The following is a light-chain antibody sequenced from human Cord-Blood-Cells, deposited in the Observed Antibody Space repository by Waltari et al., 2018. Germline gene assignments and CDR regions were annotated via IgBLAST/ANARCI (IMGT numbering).Light chain of an antibody. Sequence: MVSTQSPATLSLSPGESATLSCRASQSVSSYLAWYQQKPGQAPRLLIYDASNRATGIPARFSGSGSGTDFTLTISSLEPEDFAVYYCQQRSNWPWTFGQGTKVEIK. J-gene: IGKJ1*01. V-gene: IGKV3-11*01. CDR1: QSVSSY. CDR3: QQRSNWPWT. CDR2: DAS.